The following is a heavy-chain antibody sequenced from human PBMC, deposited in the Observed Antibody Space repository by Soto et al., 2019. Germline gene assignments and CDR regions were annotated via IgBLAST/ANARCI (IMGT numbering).Heavy chain of an antibody. Sequence: SETLSLTCIVSGGSVSSGRYYWSWIRQPPGKGLEWIGYMYYSGSTNYNPSLKSRVTMSIETSKNLFSLRLTSVTAADTAVYYCARVDPSPSLTHYYFDYSGQAPLVTLSS. CDR1: GGSVSSGRYY. CDR3: ARVDPSPSLTHYYFDY. J-gene: IGHJ4*02. D-gene: IGHD3-9*01. V-gene: IGHV4-61*01. CDR2: MYYSGST.